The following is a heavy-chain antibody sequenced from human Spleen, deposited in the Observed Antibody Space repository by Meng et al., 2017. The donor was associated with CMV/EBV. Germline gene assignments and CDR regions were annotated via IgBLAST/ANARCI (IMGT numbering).Heavy chain of an antibody. J-gene: IGHJ6*02. CDR1: GFIFSDYG. V-gene: IGHV3-30*02. CDR3: AKDLEYYDFWCGSPYYYGMDV. CDR2: IRYDGSNI. D-gene: IGHD3-3*01. Sequence: GGSLRLSCAASGFIFSDYGMHWVRQAPGKGLEGVAFIRYDGSNIYYADSVKGRFTISRDNSKSTLFLQMNSLRGEDTAVYYCAKDLEYYDFWCGSPYYYGMDVWGQGTTVTVSS.